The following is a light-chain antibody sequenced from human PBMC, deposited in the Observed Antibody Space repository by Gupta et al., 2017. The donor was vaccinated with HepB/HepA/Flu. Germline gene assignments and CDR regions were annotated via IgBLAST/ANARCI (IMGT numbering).Light chain of an antibody. CDR2: GAS. V-gene: IGKV3-20*01. CDR1: PSVSSSY. J-gene: IGKJ1*01. CDR3: QQEGSSPRT. Sequence: EIVLTQSPGTLSLSPGERATLSCRASPSVSSSYLAWYQQKPGQAPRLRIYGASSRATGIPDRFSGSGSGTDFTLTISRLEPEDFAVYYCQQEGSSPRTFGQGTKVEIK.